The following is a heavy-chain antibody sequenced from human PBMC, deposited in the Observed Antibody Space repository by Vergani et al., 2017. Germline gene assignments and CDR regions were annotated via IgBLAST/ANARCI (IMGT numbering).Heavy chain of an antibody. J-gene: IGHJ3*02. CDR1: GGSISSGSYY. CDR3: ARGGLIWEDAFDI. CDR2: IYYSGST. V-gene: IGHV4-61*01. D-gene: IGHD2-8*01. Sequence: QVQLQESGPGLVKPSQTLSLTCTVSGGSISSGSYYWSWIRQPPGKGLEWIGYIYYSGSTNYNPSLKSRVTISVDTSKNQFSLKLSSVTAADTAVYYCARGGLIWEDAFDIWGQGTMVTVSS.